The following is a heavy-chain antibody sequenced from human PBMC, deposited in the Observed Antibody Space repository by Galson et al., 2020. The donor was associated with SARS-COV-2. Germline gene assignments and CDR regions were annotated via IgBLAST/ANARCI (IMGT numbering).Heavy chain of an antibody. CDR2: IYYSRNT. J-gene: IGHJ3*02. CDR1: SGPISPSY. D-gene: IGHD7-27*01. V-gene: IGHV4-59*08. Sequence: APETLPLTCSASSGPISPSYWSWIRQPPGKGLEWNGYIYYSRNTNYNPPPTSRLTISIDRSKNQFSLKLSSVTAADTAVYYCARFWGGFDIWGQGTMVSVSS. CDR3: ARFWGGFDI.